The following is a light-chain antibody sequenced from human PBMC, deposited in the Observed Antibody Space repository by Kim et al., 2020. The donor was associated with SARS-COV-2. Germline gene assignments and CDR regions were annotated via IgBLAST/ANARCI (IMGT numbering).Light chain of an antibody. CDR3: SSYTSSNTFV. CDR1: SSDAGGYTY. V-gene: IGLV2-14*04. CDR2: DVS. J-gene: IGLJ3*02. Sequence: GQSITISCTGTSSDAGGYTYVSWYQQHPGKAPKLMIYDVSKRPSGVSNRFSGSKSGNTASLTISGLQAEDEADYYCSSYTSSNTFVFGGGTKLTVL.